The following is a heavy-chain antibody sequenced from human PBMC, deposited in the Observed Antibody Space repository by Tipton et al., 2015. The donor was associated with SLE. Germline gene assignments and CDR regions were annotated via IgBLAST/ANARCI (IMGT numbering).Heavy chain of an antibody. CDR3: ARSSWYSSSPSEY. J-gene: IGHJ4*02. Sequence: TLSLTCAVSGGSINSGGYSWSWIRQPPGKGLEWIGYIYYSGSTNYNPSLKSRVTISVDTSKNQFSLKLSSVTAADTAVYYCARSSWYSSSPSEYWGQGTLVTVSS. D-gene: IGHD6-13*01. V-gene: IGHV4-61*08. CDR1: GGSINSGGYS. CDR2: IYYSGST.